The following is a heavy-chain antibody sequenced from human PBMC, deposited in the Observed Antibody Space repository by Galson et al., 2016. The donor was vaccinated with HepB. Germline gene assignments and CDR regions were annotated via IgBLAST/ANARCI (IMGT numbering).Heavy chain of an antibody. CDR1: GGTFTSYT. CDR3: AKELYGRWNIALFSQRHGYYAMDV. CDR2: IIPILGTA. Sequence: SVKVSCKASGGTFTSYTFNWVRQAPGQGLEWMGKIIPILGTANYAHKFQGKVTITADRSTSAAYMELSSLTSEDTAVYYCAKELYGRWNIALFSQRHGYYAMDVWGQGTTVTVSS. J-gene: IGHJ6*02. D-gene: IGHD6-13*01. V-gene: IGHV1-69*08.